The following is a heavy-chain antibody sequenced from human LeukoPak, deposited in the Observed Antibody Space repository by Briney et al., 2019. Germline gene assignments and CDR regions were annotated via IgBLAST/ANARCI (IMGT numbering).Heavy chain of an antibody. Sequence: GGSVSLLCAVCGLTLSSYNMNWVRQARGKGLEGVSSISSSSSYIYYADSVKGRFTISRDNAKNSLYLQMNSLRAEDKAGYYCARVPDVWGQGTLVTVSS. J-gene: IGHJ1*01. CDR1: GLTLSSYN. CDR3: ARVPDV. CDR2: ISSSSSYI. V-gene: IGHV3-21*01.